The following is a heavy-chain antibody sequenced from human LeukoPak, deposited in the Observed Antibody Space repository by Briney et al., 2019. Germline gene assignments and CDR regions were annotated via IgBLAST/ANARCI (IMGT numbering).Heavy chain of an antibody. V-gene: IGHV3-23*01. D-gene: IGHD1-26*01. CDR2: IINSGGTT. CDR3: AKVGGNYGGVYYFDY. CDR1: GFTFSSYV. Sequence: GGSLRLSCAASGFTFSSYVMSWVRQAPGRGLEWVSGIINSGGTTYYADSVKGRFTISRDNSKNTLYLQMNSLRAEDTAVYYCAKVGGNYGGVYYFDYWGQGTLVTVSS. J-gene: IGHJ4*02.